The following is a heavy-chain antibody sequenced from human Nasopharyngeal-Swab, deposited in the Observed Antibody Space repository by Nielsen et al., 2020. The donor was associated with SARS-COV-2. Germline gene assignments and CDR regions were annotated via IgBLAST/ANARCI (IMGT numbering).Heavy chain of an antibody. CDR3: ARDQHGVPSSAFDI. V-gene: IGHV1-69*06. CDR2: IIPIFGTA. D-gene: IGHD3-16*01. Sequence: SVKVSCKASGGTFSSYAISWVRQAPGQGLEWMGGIIPIFGTANYAQKFQGRVTITADKSTSTAYMELSSLRSEDTAVYYCARDQHGVPSSAFDIWGQGTMVTVSS. CDR1: GGTFSSYA. J-gene: IGHJ3*02.